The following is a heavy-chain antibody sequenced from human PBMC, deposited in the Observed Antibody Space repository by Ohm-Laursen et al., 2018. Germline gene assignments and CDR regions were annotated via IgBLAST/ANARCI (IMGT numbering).Heavy chain of an antibody. CDR3: AKDVNPRLVTTITGWFDP. CDR2: ISNDGSNK. D-gene: IGHD5-12*01. CDR1: GFIFSSFG. Sequence: SLRLSCAASGFIFSSFGMHWVRQAPGKGLEWVALISNDGSNKYYADSVKGRFTISRDNSKNTLYLQTNSLRAEDTAVYYCAKDVNPRLVTTITGWFDPWGQGTLVTVSS. V-gene: IGHV3-30*18. J-gene: IGHJ5*02.